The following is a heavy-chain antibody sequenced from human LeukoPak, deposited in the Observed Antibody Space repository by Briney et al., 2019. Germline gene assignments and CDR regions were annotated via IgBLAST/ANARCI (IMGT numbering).Heavy chain of an antibody. V-gene: IGHV3-7*01. Sequence: GGSLRLSCEAPGFTFSNYWMSWVRQAPGKGLEWVANISPDGSAAFYVDSVKGRVTISRDNARNSLYLQMFSLRAEDTAVYYCARSVDYWGQGTLVTVSS. CDR3: ARSVDY. CDR1: GFTFSNYW. J-gene: IGHJ4*02. CDR2: ISPDGSAA.